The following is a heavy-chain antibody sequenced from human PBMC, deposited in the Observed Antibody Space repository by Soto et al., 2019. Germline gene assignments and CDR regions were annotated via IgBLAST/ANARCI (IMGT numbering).Heavy chain of an antibody. CDR2: IYYSGST. Sequence: SETLSLTCTVSGGSISSYYWSWIRQPPGKGLEWIGYIYYSGSTNYNPSLKSRVTISVDTSKNQFSLKLSSVTAADTAVYYCARAGSVVGGWYWFAPWGRRTLVTVSS. CDR1: GGSISSYY. CDR3: ARAGSVVGGWYWFAP. J-gene: IGHJ5*02. V-gene: IGHV4-59*01. D-gene: IGHD6-19*01.